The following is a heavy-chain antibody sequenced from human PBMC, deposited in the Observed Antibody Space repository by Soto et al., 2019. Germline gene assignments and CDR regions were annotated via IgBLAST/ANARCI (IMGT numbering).Heavy chain of an antibody. CDR1: GFTFSSYA. V-gene: IGHV3-23*01. CDR3: AKGGIPAAIVVAVDI. J-gene: IGHJ3*02. D-gene: IGHD2-2*01. CDR2: ISGSGGGT. Sequence: GGSLRLSCAASGFTFSSYAMHWVRQAPGKGLEWVSAISGSGGGTSYADSVKGRLTISRDNSKNTLYLQMNSLRAEDTAVYYCAKGGIPAAIVVAVDIWGQGTMVTVSS.